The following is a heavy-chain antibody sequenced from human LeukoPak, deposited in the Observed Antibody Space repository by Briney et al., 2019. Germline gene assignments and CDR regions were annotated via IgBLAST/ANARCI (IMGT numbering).Heavy chain of an antibody. CDR3: AMTGAYDSSGYSH. D-gene: IGHD3-22*01. CDR1: GYTFISYG. V-gene: IGHV1-18*01. Sequence: ASVKVSCKASGYTFISYGINWVRQAPGQGLQWMGWISTYNGNTHYAQKLQGRVTMTTDTSTSTAYMELRSLRSDDTAVYYCAMTGAYDSSGYSHWGQGTLVTVSS. J-gene: IGHJ4*02. CDR2: ISTYNGNT.